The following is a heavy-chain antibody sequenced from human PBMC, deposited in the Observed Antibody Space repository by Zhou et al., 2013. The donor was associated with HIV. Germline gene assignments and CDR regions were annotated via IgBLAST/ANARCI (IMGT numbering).Heavy chain of an antibody. CDR3: ASDKINDFWSGPGRRHYYYYYMDV. CDR1: GGTFSSYA. V-gene: IGHV1-69*05. Sequence: QVQLVQSGAEVRKPGSSVKVSCKASGGTFSSYAISWVRQAPGQGLEWMGGIIPIFGTANYAQKFQGRVTITTDESTSTAYMELSSLRSEDTAVYYCASDKINDFWSGPGRRHYYYYYMDVWGKGTTVTVSS. D-gene: IGHD3-3*01. CDR2: IIPIFGTA. J-gene: IGHJ6*03.